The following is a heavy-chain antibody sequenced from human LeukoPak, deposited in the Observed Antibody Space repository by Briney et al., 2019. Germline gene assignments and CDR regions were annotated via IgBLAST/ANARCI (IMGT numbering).Heavy chain of an antibody. CDR1: GFRFSSYA. CDR2: IYSSGST. D-gene: IGHD6-19*01. J-gene: IGHJ4*02. Sequence: GGSLRHACSASGFRFSSYAMSWVRQAPGKGLEWVSLIYSSGSTYYADSVKGRFTISRDNSKNTLYLQMSSLRAEDTAVYYCATRAVAGNWGQGTQVTVSS. CDR3: ATRAVAGN. V-gene: IGHV3-23*05.